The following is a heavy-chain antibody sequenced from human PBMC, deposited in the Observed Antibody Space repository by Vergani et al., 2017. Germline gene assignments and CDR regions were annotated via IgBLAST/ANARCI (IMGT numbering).Heavy chain of an antibody. Sequence: QVQLVQSGAEVKKPGDSVKVSCKASGYTFSSYGISWVRQAPGQGLEWMGWISGYNGNTNYAQKLQGRVTMTTDTSTSTAYMELRILRSDDTAVYYRARVPVDYGDYSVGRFACWSQGTLVTVSS. J-gene: IGHJ4*02. CDR1: GYTFSSYG. CDR3: ARVPVDYGDYSVGRFAC. D-gene: IGHD4-17*01. CDR2: ISGYNGNT. V-gene: IGHV1-18*01.